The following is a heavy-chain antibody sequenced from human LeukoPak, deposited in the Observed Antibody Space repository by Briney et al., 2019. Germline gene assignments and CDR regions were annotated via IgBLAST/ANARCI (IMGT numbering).Heavy chain of an antibody. J-gene: IGHJ4*02. V-gene: IGHV3-48*03. D-gene: IGHD5-24*01. Sequence: RPGGSLRLSCAASGFTFRNYGMSWVRQAPGKGLEWVSYISSSGSTIYYADSVKGRFTISRDNAKNSLYLQMNSLRAEDTAVYYCAKVRWLQNYYFDYWGQGTLVTVSS. CDR2: ISSSGSTI. CDR3: AKVRWLQNYYFDY. CDR1: GFTFRNYG.